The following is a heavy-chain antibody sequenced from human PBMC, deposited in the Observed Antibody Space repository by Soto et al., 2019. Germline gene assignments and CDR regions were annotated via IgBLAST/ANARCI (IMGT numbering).Heavy chain of an antibody. Sequence: GGSLRLSCAASGFTFSSYSMNWVRQAPGKGLEWVSSISSSSSYIYYADSVKGRFTISRDNAKSSLYLQMNSLRAEDTAVYYCARDRGYYYDSSGYSYYFDYWGQGTLVTVSS. CDR1: GFTFSSYS. CDR3: ARDRGYYYDSSGYSYYFDY. CDR2: ISSSSSYI. V-gene: IGHV3-21*01. J-gene: IGHJ4*02. D-gene: IGHD3-22*01.